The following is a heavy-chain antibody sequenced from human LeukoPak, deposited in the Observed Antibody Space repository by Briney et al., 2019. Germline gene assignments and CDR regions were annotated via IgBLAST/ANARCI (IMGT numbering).Heavy chain of an antibody. CDR1: VYTFTCYY. V-gene: IGHV1-2*02. Sequence: ASVLVSSKASVYTFTCYYMHWVRQAPGPGLDWMGWIKPNSGGTNYAQKFQGRVTMTRDTSISTAHMELSRLRSDDTAVYYCARIGQQLDGTFFDYWGQGTLVTVSS. J-gene: IGHJ4*02. CDR3: ARIGQQLDGTFFDY. CDR2: IKPNSGGT. D-gene: IGHD6-13*01.